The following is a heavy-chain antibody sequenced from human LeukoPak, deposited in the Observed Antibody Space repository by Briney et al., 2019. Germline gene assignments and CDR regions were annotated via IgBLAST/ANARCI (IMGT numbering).Heavy chain of an antibody. CDR2: INPSGGST. CDR3: ARDSRRSSWYWSSPDV. V-gene: IGHV1-46*01. CDR1: GYTFTSYY. Sequence: ASVKVSCKASGYTFTSYYMHWVRQAPGQGLEWMGIINPSGGSTSYAQKFQGRVTMTRDMSTSTVYMELSSLRSEDTAVYYCARDSRRSSWYWSSPDVWGKGTTVTVSS. J-gene: IGHJ6*04. D-gene: IGHD6-13*01.